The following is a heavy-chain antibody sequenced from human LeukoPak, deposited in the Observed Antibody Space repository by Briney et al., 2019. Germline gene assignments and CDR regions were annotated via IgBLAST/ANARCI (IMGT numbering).Heavy chain of an antibody. CDR1: GFTFSTYA. CDR3: AKDEPGTYSPSDY. Sequence: GGSLRLSCAASGFTFSTYAMHWVRQAPGKGLEWVALIWYDGSNKYYADSVKGRFTISRDNSKSTLYLQMNSLRAEDTAVYYCAKDEPGTYSPSDYWGQGTLVTVSS. V-gene: IGHV3-30*02. D-gene: IGHD3-10*01. J-gene: IGHJ4*02. CDR2: IWYDGSNK.